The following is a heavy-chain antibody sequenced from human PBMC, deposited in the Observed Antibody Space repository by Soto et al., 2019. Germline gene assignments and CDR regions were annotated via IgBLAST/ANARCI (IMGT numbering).Heavy chain of an antibody. J-gene: IGHJ4*02. CDR3: ARGGTTIDY. D-gene: IGHD3-16*01. V-gene: IGHV1-18*01. CDR1: GYTFTNFG. CDR2: ISAYNGNT. Sequence: QVQLVQSGAEVKNPGASVKVSCKASGYTFTNFGISWVRQAPGQGLEWMGWISAYNGNTNYAQKFQGIVTMTTDTSTSTAYMEVSSLGFDDTAVYYCARGGTTIDYWGQGTLVTISS.